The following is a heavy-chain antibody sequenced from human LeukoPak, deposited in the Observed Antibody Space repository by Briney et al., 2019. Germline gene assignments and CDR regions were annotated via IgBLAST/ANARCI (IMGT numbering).Heavy chain of an antibody. J-gene: IGHJ5*02. CDR3: ATGGYSYGPSWFDP. Sequence: GGSLRLSCAASGFTFSSYAMHWVRQAPGKGLEWVAVISYDGSNKYYADSVKGRFTISRDNSKNTLYLQMNSLRAEDTAVYYCATGGYSYGPSWFDPWGQGTLVTVSS. D-gene: IGHD5-18*01. CDR2: ISYDGSNK. V-gene: IGHV3-30*04. CDR1: GFTFSSYA.